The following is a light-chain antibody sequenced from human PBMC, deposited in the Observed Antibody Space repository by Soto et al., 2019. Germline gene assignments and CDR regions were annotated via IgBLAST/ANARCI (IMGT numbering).Light chain of an antibody. Sequence: DIQMTQSRSTLSASVGDRGTISCRASQTISTWLAWYQQKPGKAPELLIYDVSSLGSGVPSRFSGSGSGTEFTLTISSLQPDDSATYYCQQYNSYWTFGQGTKVDIK. CDR2: DVS. J-gene: IGKJ1*01. V-gene: IGKV1-5*01. CDR3: QQYNSYWT. CDR1: QTISTW.